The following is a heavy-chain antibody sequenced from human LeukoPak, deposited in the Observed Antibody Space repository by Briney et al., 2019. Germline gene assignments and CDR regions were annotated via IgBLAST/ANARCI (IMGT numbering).Heavy chain of an antibody. Sequence: SETLSLTCTVSGGSISGSYWSWIRQPPGEGLGWIGYIYDSGSTKYNPSLKSRVTISVDTPKNQFSLKLTSVTAADTAVYYCSRAIDGYTNKDWFDPWGQGALVNVSS. CDR2: IYDSGST. V-gene: IGHV4-59*01. CDR3: SRAIDGYTNKDWFDP. D-gene: IGHD5-24*01. J-gene: IGHJ5*02. CDR1: GGSISGSY.